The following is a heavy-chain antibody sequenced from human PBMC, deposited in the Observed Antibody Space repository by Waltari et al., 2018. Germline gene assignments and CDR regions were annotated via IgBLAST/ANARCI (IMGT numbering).Heavy chain of an antibody. J-gene: IGHJ4*02. D-gene: IGHD3-10*01. CDR3: ARWSVSGSYYDS. CDR1: GFSFSNYG. Sequence: EVQLLESGETLLQPGGSLRLSCTASGFSFSNYGLTWVRQAPGKGLWWGSAISRDGGATFYGGAVRGRSTISRDNSKNTVYLEINSLRVDDTAKYYCARWSVSGSYYDSWGQGILVAVSS. CDR2: ISRDGGAT. V-gene: IGHV3-23*01.